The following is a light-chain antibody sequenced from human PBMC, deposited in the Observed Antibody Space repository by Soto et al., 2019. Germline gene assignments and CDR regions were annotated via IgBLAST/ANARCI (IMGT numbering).Light chain of an antibody. CDR1: SSDVGGYNY. J-gene: IGLJ1*01. V-gene: IGLV2-8*01. Sequence: QSALTQPPSASGSPGQSVTISCTGNSSDVGGYNYVSWYQQHPGTAPKLMIYEVSKRPSGVPDRFSGSKSGNTASLTVSGLQAEAEADYYCSSYAGSNNEVFGTGTKLTVL. CDR2: EVS. CDR3: SSYAGSNNEV.